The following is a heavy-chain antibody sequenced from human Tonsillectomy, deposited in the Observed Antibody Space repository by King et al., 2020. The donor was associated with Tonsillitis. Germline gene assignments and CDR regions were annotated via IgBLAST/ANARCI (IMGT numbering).Heavy chain of an antibody. CDR1: GYSIRRGYY. Sequence: QLQESGPGLVKPSETLSLTCTVSGYSIRRGYYWAWIRQPPGKGLELMGTIYHSGTTYYNPSLKSRVTISVDTSKDQFSRRLNSVTAADTAVDYCAKAMEVVPIPPLDYWGQGILDSVSS. CDR3: AKAMEVVPIPPLDY. J-gene: IGHJ4*02. CDR2: IYHSGTT. D-gene: IGHD2-2*01. V-gene: IGHV4-38-2*02.